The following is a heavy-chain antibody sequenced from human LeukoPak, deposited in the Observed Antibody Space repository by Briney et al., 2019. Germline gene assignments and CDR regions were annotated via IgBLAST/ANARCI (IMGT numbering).Heavy chain of an antibody. V-gene: IGHV3-23*01. CDR3: ARSRNDASGTSLNY. CDR2: FSGRGENT. CDR1: GISFSGYA. D-gene: IGHD3-10*01. J-gene: IGHJ4*02. Sequence: GGALRLSCAASGISFSGYAMTWVRQVPGRGLEWVSDFSGRGENTYDADSVKGRVTISRDNSKNTLYLQMNSLRAEDTAVYYCARSRNDASGTSLNYWGQGTLVSVS.